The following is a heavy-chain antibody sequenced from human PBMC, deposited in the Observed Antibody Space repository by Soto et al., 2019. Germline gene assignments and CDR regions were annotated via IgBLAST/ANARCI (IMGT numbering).Heavy chain of an antibody. CDR3: VRVPALGY. J-gene: IGHJ4*02. Sequence: EVQLVESGGGLVQPGGSLRLSCAASGFTVSSNYMSWVRQAPGKGLACVSVIYSGGSTYYADSVKGRFSISRDNSKNTLYLQMNRLKAEDTAVYYCVRVPALGYWGQGTLVTVSS. CDR1: GFTVSSNY. CDR2: IYSGGST. D-gene: IGHD1-1*01. V-gene: IGHV3-66*01.